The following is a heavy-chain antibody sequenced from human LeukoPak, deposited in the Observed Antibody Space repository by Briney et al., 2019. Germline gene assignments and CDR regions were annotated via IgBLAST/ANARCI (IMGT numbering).Heavy chain of an antibody. D-gene: IGHD3-16*01. Sequence: SETLSLTCTVSGGSISSYYWSWIRQPPGKGLEWIGYIYYSGNTNYNPSLKSRVTMSVDTSKNQFSLKLTSVTAADTAVYYCARLRNFVSDIWGQGTMVTVSS. V-gene: IGHV4-59*12. CDR2: IYYSGNT. CDR3: ARLRNFVSDI. CDR1: GGSISSYY. J-gene: IGHJ3*02.